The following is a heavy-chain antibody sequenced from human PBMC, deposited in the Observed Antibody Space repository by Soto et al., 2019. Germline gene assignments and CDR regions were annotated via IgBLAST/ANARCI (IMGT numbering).Heavy chain of an antibody. CDR1: GFTFSSYW. CDR2: INSDGSST. J-gene: IGHJ4*02. D-gene: IGHD3-3*01. Sequence: PGGSLRLSCAASGFTFSSYWMHWVRQAPGKGPVWVSRINSDGSSTSYADSVKGRFTISRDNAKNTLYLQMNSLRAEDTAVYYCTKLSSGYYFDYWGQGTLVTVSS. V-gene: IGHV3-74*01. CDR3: TKLSSGYYFDY.